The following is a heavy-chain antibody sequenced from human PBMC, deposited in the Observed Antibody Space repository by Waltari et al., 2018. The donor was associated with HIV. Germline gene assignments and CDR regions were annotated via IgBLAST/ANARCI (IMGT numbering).Heavy chain of an antibody. CDR3: ARGYYYDSGNYYKAY. CDR2: ISSSGSTI. D-gene: IGHD3-10*01. V-gene: IGHV3-48*03. Sequence: EVQLVESVGGLVQPGGSLRLPCAASGFTFNSYKMNWVRQAPGKGLEWVSYISSSGSTIYYADSVKGRFTISRDNARNSLYLQMNSLRAEDTAVYYCARGYYYDSGNYYKAYWGQGTLVTVSS. CDR1: GFTFNSYK. J-gene: IGHJ4*02.